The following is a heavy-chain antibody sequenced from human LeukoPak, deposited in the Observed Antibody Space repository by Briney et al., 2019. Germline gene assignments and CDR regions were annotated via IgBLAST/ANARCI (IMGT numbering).Heavy chain of an antibody. D-gene: IGHD3-10*01. J-gene: IGHJ4*02. CDR2: INHSGST. V-gene: IGHV4-34*01. CDR3: ARGSTLTMVRGVIMGGRDY. Sequence: SETLSLTCAVYGGSFSGYYWSWIRQPPGKGLEWIGEINHSGSTNYNPSLKSRVTISVDTSKNQFSLKLSSVTAADTAVYYCARGSTLTMVRGVIMGGRDYWGQGTLVTVSS. CDR1: GGSFSGYY.